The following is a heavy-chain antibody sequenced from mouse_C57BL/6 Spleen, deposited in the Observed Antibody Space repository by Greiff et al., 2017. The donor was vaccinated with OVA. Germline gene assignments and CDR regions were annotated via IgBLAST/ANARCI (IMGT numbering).Heavy chain of an antibody. V-gene: IGHV1-53*01. Sequence: QVQLQQSGTELVKPGASVKLSCKASGYTFTSYWMHWVKQRPGQGLEWIGNINPSNGGTNYNEKFKSKATLTVDKSSSTAYMQLSSLTSEDSAVYYCASERLLLRYFDYWGQGTTLTVSS. D-gene: IGHD1-1*01. CDR3: ASERLLLRYFDY. J-gene: IGHJ2*01. CDR2: INPSNGGT. CDR1: GYTFTSYW.